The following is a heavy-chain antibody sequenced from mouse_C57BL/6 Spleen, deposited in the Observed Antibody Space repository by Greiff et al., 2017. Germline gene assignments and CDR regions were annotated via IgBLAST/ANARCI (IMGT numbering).Heavy chain of an antibody. CDR3: ARRRWDYDESYAMDY. V-gene: IGHV1-19*01. CDR2: INPYNGGT. CDR1: GYTFTDYY. Sequence: EVQLQQSGPVLVKPGASVKMSCKASGYTFTDYYMNWVKQSHGKSLEWIGVINPYNGGTSYNQKFKGKATLTVDKSSSTAYMELNSLTSEDSAVYYCARRRWDYDESYAMDYWGQGTSVTVSS. D-gene: IGHD2-4*01. J-gene: IGHJ4*01.